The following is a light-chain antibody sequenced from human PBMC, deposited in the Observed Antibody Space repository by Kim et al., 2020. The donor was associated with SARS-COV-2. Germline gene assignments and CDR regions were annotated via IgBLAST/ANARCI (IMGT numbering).Light chain of an antibody. CDR1: QDISNY. V-gene: IGKV1-33*01. Sequence: DIQMTQSPSSLSASVGERVTITCQASQDISNYLNWYQQKPGRAPKLLIYDASNLETGVPSRFSGSGSGTDFTFTISSLQPEDIATYYCQQYDNLPITFGRGTRLEIK. CDR2: DAS. CDR3: QQYDNLPIT. J-gene: IGKJ5*01.